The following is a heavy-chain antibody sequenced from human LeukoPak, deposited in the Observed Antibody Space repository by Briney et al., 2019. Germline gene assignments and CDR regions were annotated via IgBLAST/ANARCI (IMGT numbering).Heavy chain of an antibody. CDR3: AREAPQTYYDFWSGYFDY. CDR2: IKQDGSEK. D-gene: IGHD3-3*01. V-gene: IGHV3-7*01. CDR1: GFTFSSYW. Sequence: PGGSLRLSCAASGFTFSSYWMSWVRQAPGEGLEWVANIKQDGSEKYYVDSVKGRFTISRDNAKNSLYLQMNSLRAEDTAVYYCAREAPQTYYDFWSGYFDYWGQGTLVTVSS. J-gene: IGHJ4*02.